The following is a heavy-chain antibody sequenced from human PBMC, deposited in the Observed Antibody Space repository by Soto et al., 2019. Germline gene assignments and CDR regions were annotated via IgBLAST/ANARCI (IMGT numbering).Heavy chain of an antibody. CDR1: GFTFTRHW. Sequence: VQLVESGGGLVRHGGSLRLSCAASGFTFTRHWMTWVRQAPGKGLEWVANIKEDGRETFYLDSVKGRFTISRDNTKNSLFLQMNSVRVEDTAVYYCARSQYRLEFWSGWDFDLWGQGMLVTVSS. D-gene: IGHD3-3*01. CDR3: ARSQYRLEFWSGWDFDL. J-gene: IGHJ4*02. CDR2: IKEDGRET. V-gene: IGHV3-7*01.